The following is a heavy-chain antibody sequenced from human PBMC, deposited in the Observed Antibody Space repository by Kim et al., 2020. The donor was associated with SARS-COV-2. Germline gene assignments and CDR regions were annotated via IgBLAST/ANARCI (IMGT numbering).Heavy chain of an antibody. V-gene: IGHV3-33*01. Sequence: GGSLRLSCAASGFVFSRYGLHWVRQARGKGLEWVAVIWYDGSKKYYADSVKGRFSISRDNSKSTMYLQMNSLRAEDTAVYYCARVDKESPPIWGQGTKVT. CDR1: GFVFSRYG. J-gene: IGHJ3*02. CDR3: ARVDKESPPI. CDR2: IWYDGSKK. D-gene: IGHD2-2*03.